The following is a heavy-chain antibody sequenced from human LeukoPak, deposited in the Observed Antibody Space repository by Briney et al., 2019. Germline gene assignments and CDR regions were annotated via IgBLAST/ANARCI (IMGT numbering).Heavy chain of an antibody. CDR1: GYTFTSYY. D-gene: IGHD2-2*01. J-gene: IGHJ4*02. CDR2: INPSGGST. Sequence: ASVKVSCKASGYTFTSYYMHWVRQAPGQGLEWMGIINPSGGSTSYAQKFQGRVTMTRDTSTSTVYMELSSLRSEDTAVYYCARDPIPAATEYLFDYWGQGTLVTVSS. CDR3: ARDPIPAATEYLFDY. V-gene: IGHV1-46*01.